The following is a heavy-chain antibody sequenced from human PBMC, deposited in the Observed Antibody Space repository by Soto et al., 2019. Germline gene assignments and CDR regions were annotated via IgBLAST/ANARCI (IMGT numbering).Heavy chain of an antibody. J-gene: IGHJ4*02. V-gene: IGHV3-48*01. D-gene: IGHD3-22*01. Sequence: EVQLVESGGGLVQPGGSLRLSCAASGFTFSSYSMNWVRQAPGKGLEWVSYISSSSSTIYYADSVKGRFTISRDNAKNSLYLQMNSLRAEDTAVYCARGAYYYDSSGLSYWGQGTLVTVSS. CDR1: GFTFSSYS. CDR3: ARGAYYYDSSGLSY. CDR2: ISSSSSTI.